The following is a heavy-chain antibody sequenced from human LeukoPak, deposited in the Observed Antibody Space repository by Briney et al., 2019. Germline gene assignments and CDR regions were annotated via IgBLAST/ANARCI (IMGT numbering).Heavy chain of an antibody. CDR2: IIPILGIA. CDR1: GGTFSSYA. V-gene: IGHV1-69*04. Sequence: SVKVSCKAYGGTFSSYAISLVRQAPGQGLEWMGRIIPILGIANYAQKFQGRVTITADKSTSTAYMELSSLRSEDTAVYYCATRDTATPYSNYWGQGTLVTVSS. J-gene: IGHJ4*02. CDR3: ATRDTATPYSNY. D-gene: IGHD5-18*01.